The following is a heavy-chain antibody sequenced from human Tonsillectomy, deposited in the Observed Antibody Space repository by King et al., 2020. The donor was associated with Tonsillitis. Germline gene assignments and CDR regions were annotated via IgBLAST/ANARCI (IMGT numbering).Heavy chain of an antibody. J-gene: IGHJ4*02. D-gene: IGHD3-10*01. CDR3: ARLPPYGSGSYFNPFDY. Sequence: VQLVQSGAEVKKPGESLKISCKGSGYNFTNYWIGWVRQMPGKGLEWMGIIYPGDSHTRNSPSFKGQFTISADKSISTAYLQWCSLEASDTAMYYCARLPPYGSGSYFNPFDYWGRGTLVTVSS. CDR1: GYNFTNYW. CDR2: IYPGDSHT. V-gene: IGHV5-51*01.